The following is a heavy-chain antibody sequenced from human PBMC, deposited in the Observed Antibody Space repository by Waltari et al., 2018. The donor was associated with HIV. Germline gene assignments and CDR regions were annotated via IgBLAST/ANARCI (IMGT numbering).Heavy chain of an antibody. J-gene: IGHJ4*02. D-gene: IGHD3-22*01. V-gene: IGHV3-15*01. CDR3: TTLLTSGYLYFFDN. CDR2: IKRKTDGGTT. Sequence: EVQLVASGGGLVKPGGSIRLSCAVSGHSFRDAWMSWVLQTPGKGREWVCRIKRKTDGGTTDYAAPVKSRFTISRDDSKTTLYLQMNSLKTEDTAVYYCTTLLTSGYLYFFDNWGQGTLVTVSS. CDR1: GHSFRDAW.